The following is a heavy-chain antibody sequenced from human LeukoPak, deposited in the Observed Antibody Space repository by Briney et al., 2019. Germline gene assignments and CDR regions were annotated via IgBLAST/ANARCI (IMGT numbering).Heavy chain of an antibody. D-gene: IGHD4-17*01. CDR3: AVYHGDYVAFDY. CDR2: INPNSGGT. Sequence: ASVKVSCKASGYTFTGYYMHWVRQAPGQGLEWMGWINPNSGGTNYAQKFQGRVTMTRDTSISTAYMELSRLRSDDTAVYYCAVYHGDYVAFDYWGQGTLVTVSS. V-gene: IGHV1-2*02. J-gene: IGHJ4*02. CDR1: GYTFTGYY.